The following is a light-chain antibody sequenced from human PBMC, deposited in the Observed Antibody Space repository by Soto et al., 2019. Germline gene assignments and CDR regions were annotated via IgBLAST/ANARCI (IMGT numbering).Light chain of an antibody. J-gene: IGLJ3*02. CDR1: SSDVGGYNY. CDR2: DVN. CDR3: GSYADSNSWV. Sequence: QSALTQPASVSGSPGQSITISCTGTSSDVGGYNYVSWYQQDPGKAPKLMIYDVNNRPSGVSNRFSGSKSGNTASLTISGLQAEDEADYYCGSYADSNSWVFGGGTKLTVL. V-gene: IGLV2-14*01.